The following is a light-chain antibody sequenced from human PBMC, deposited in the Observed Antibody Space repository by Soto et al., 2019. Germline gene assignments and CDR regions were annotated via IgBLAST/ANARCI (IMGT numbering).Light chain of an antibody. CDR3: MQSSQLRT. Sequence: DIVLTQTPLTSSVTPGQPASFSCESSESLIHSDGRTYLSWLHQRPGQPPRLLIYQISERFSGVPDRFSGSGAPTNFTLRISRVEVEDVGTFFCMQSSQLRTFGQGTKVEIK. V-gene: IGKV2-24*01. CDR2: QIS. CDR1: ESLIHSDGRTY. J-gene: IGKJ1*01.